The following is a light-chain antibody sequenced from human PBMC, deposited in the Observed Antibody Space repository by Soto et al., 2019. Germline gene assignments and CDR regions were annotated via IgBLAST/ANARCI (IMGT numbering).Light chain of an antibody. CDR2: DAS. CDR1: QSISSW. V-gene: IGKV1-5*01. Sequence: DIQMTQSPSTLSASVGDRVTITCRASQSISSWLAWYQQKPGKAPKLLIYDASTLETGVPSRFSGSASGTEFTLTISSLQPDDFATYYCQQFNSYQNTFGQGTKLQI. J-gene: IGKJ2*01. CDR3: QQFNSYQNT.